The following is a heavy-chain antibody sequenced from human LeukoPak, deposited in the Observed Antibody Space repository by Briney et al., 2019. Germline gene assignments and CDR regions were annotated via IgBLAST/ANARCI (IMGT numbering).Heavy chain of an antibody. J-gene: IGHJ4*02. D-gene: IGHD1-1*01. Sequence: GASVKVSCKASGYTFTTYGISWVRQAPGRGLEWMGWISTHSGNTNYAQRLQGRVALTTDTSTNTAFMELRSLRSDDTAVYYCVRDRDWNLDYWGQGTLVTVSS. V-gene: IGHV1-18*04. CDR2: ISTHSGNT. CDR3: VRDRDWNLDY. CDR1: GYTFTTYG.